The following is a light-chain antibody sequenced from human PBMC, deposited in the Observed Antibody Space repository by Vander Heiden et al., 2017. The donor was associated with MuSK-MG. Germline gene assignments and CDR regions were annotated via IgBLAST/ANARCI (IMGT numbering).Light chain of an antibody. CDR3: QQDDHLPPT. CDR1: QSVSNN. V-gene: IGKV3-15*01. CDR2: GAS. J-gene: IGKJ1*01. Sequence: MVMTQSPATRSVSPGEGATLSCRASQSVSNNLAWYQQKPGQAPRLLIYGASTRATDIPARFSGSGSGTEFTLTISSLQSEDFAVYSCQQDDHLPPTFGQGTKVEIK.